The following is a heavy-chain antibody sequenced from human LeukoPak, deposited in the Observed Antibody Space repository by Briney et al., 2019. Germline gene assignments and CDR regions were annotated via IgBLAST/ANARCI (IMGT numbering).Heavy chain of an antibody. Sequence: GGSLRLSCAASGFTFSSYGMHWVRQAPGKGLEWVAFIRNDGSNKYYADSVKGRFTISRDNSKNTLYLQMNSLRAEDTAVYYCAKDRSNQYCSSTSCYTLTHWGQGTLVTVSS. CDR2: IRNDGSNK. CDR3: AKDRSNQYCSSTSCYTLTH. V-gene: IGHV3-30*02. D-gene: IGHD2-2*02. J-gene: IGHJ4*02. CDR1: GFTFSSYG.